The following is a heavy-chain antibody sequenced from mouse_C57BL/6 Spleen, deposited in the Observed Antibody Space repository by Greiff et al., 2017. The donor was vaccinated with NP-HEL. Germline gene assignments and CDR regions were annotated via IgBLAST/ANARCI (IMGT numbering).Heavy chain of an antibody. J-gene: IGHJ3*01. Sequence: QVQLQQPGAELVKPGASVKLSCTASGYTFTSYWMHWVKQRPGQGLEWIGMIHPNSGSTNYNEKFKSKATLTVDKSSSTAYMQLSSLTSEDSAVYYCARGHYGSSPFAYWGQGTLVTVSA. CDR2: IHPNSGST. V-gene: IGHV1-64*01. CDR1: GYTFTSYW. CDR3: ARGHYGSSPFAY. D-gene: IGHD1-1*01.